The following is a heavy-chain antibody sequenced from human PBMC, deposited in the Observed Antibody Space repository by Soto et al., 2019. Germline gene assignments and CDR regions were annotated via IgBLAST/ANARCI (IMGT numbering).Heavy chain of an antibody. CDR1: GGTFSSYA. J-gene: IGHJ4*02. V-gene: IGHV1-69*13. D-gene: IGHD3-22*01. Sequence: GASVKVSCKASGGTFSSYAISWVRQAPGQGLEWMGGIIPIFGTANYAQKFQGRVTITADESTSTAYMELSSLRSEDTAVYYCARASVVVITSAPYYFDYWGQGTLVTVSS. CDR2: IIPIFGTA. CDR3: ARASVVVITSAPYYFDY.